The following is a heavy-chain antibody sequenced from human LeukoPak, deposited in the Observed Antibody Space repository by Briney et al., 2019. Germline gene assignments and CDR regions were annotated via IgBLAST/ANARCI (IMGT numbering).Heavy chain of an antibody. Sequence: PGRSLRLSCAASGFTFSSYAMHWVRQAPGKGLEWAAVISYDGSNKYYADSVKGRFTISRDNSKNTLYLQMNSLRAEDTAVYYCARGGVGAMAGLDYWGQGTLVTVSS. CDR1: GFTFSSYA. CDR3: ARGGVGAMAGLDY. V-gene: IGHV3-30*04. CDR2: ISYDGSNK. D-gene: IGHD1-26*01. J-gene: IGHJ4*02.